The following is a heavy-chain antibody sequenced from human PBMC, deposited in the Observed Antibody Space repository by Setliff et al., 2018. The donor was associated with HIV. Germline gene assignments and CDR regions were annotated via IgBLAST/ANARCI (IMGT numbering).Heavy chain of an antibody. D-gene: IGHD6-13*01. CDR3: ARSVAGTLVWSL. V-gene: IGHV4-38-2*01. J-gene: IGHJ4*02. CDR2: IYHSGNT. CDR1: GYSISSGNY. Sequence: SETLSLTCAVSGYSISSGNYWGWIRQPPGKGLEWIGGIYHSGNTYYNPSLKSRVTISVDTSKNQFSLKLSSVTAADTAVYYCARSVAGTLVWSLWGQGTLVTVSS.